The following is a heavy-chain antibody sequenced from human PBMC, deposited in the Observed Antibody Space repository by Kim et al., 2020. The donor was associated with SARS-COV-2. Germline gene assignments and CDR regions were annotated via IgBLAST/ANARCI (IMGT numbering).Heavy chain of an antibody. Sequence: ASVKVSCKASGYTFTGYYMHWVRQAPGQGLEWMGWINPNSGGTNYAQKFQGRVTITRDTSISTAYMELSRLRSDDTAVYYCARDIEGATPYFFDYWGQGTLVTVSS. CDR2: INPNSGGT. CDR1: GYTFTGYY. J-gene: IGHJ4*02. V-gene: IGHV1-2*02. D-gene: IGHD1-26*01. CDR3: ARDIEGATPYFFDY.